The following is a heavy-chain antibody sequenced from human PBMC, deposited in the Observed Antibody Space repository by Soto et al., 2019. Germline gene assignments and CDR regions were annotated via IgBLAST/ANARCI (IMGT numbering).Heavy chain of an antibody. D-gene: IGHD6-19*01. CDR2: ITSSSSTI. CDR3: ARDGAVAGILLDY. V-gene: IGHV3-48*01. J-gene: IGHJ4*02. Sequence: GGSLRLSCAASGFTLSSYSMNWVRQAPGKGLEWISYITSSSSTIYYADSVKGRFTISRDNAKNSLYLQMNSLRAEDTAVYYCARDGAVAGILLDYWGQGSLVPVSS. CDR1: GFTLSSYS.